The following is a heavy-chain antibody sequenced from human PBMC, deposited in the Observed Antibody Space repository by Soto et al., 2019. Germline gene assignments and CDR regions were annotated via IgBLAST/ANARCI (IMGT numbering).Heavy chain of an antibody. Sequence: QVQLVQSGAEVKKPGASVKVSCKASGYTFNNYEINWVRQATGQGLEWMGWMDPISGNTGYGQKFQGRVTLTRDTSISTADMEVSSLRFDDTAVYYCAGGKTDWFSHINWFDPWGQGTLVTVSS. CDR1: GYTFNNYE. D-gene: IGHD3-9*01. CDR2: MDPISGNT. J-gene: IGHJ5*02. CDR3: AGGKTDWFSHINWFDP. V-gene: IGHV1-8*01.